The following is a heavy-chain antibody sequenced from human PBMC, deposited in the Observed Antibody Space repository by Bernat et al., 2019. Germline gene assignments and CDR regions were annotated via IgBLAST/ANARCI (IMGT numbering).Heavy chain of an antibody. CDR2: VRYDGSNK. J-gene: IGHJ6*01. CDR3: AKDHPYGMDV. V-gene: IGHV3-30*02. Sequence: QVQLVESGGGVVHPGGSLRLSCAASGFTFSDYGMHWVRQAPGKGLEWVAFVRYDGSNKYYAYSVKGRFTISRDNSKNTLYLQMNSLRPEDTAVYYCAKDHPYGMDVWGQGTTVTVSS. CDR1: GFTFSDYG.